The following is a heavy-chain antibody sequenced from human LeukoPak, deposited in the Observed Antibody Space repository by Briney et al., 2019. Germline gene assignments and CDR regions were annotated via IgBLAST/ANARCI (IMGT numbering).Heavy chain of an antibody. J-gene: IGHJ4*02. CDR3: ARGRGGIFDY. CDR1: GFTFSSAW. V-gene: IGHV4-34*01. Sequence: PGGSLRLSCAASGFTFSSAWMTWVRQPPGKGLEWIGEINHSGSTNYNPSLKSRVTISVDTSKNQFSLKLSSVTAADTAVYYCARGRGGIFDYWGQGTLVTVSS. D-gene: IGHD3-10*01. CDR2: INHSGST.